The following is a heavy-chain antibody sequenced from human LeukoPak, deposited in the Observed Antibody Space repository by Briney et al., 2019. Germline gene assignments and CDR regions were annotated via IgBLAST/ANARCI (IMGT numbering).Heavy chain of an antibody. D-gene: IGHD5-18*01. CDR2: INHSGST. CDR3: ARVFGYSYGFTHYYYYYMDV. V-gene: IGHV4-34*01. Sequence: SGTLCLSCAVSGGSFSGYYWSWVRQPPGKGLEWVWEINHSGSTTYNPSLKSRVTISVDTSKNNISLKLSSVTAADTAVYYCARVFGYSYGFTHYYYYYMDVWGKGTTVTVSS. J-gene: IGHJ6*03. CDR1: GGSFSGYY.